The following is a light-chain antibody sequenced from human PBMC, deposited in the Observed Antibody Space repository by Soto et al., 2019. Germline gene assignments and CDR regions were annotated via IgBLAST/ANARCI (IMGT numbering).Light chain of an antibody. CDR1: NSNIGGNF. CDR2: RNN. V-gene: IGLV1-47*01. CDR3: AGWDDSLTGYV. J-gene: IGLJ1*01. Sequence: QSVLTQPPSASGTPGQRVTISCSGSNSNIGGNFVYWYQQLPGTAPKLLIYRNNQRPSGVPDRFSGSKSGTSASLAISGLRSEDEAGYYCAGWDDSLTGYVFGPGTKLTVL.